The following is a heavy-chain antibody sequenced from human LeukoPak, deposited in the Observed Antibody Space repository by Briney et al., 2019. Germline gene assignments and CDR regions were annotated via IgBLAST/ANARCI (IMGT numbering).Heavy chain of an antibody. CDR1: GGSISSYY. Sequence: NPSETLSLTCTVSGGSISSYYWSWIRQPPGKGLEWIGYIYYSGSTNYNPSLKSRVTISVDNSNNKFSLRLSSVTAADTALYYCARGTLYSGWSYYFDSWGQGTLVTVSS. CDR3: ARGTLYSGWSYYFDS. J-gene: IGHJ4*02. D-gene: IGHD6-19*01. CDR2: IYYSGST. V-gene: IGHV4-59*12.